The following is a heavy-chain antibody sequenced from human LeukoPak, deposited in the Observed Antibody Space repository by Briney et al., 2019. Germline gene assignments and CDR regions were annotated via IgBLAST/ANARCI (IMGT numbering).Heavy chain of an antibody. J-gene: IGHJ5*02. V-gene: IGHV5-10-1*01. CDR2: IDPSDSYT. CDR1: GSIFTSYW. CDR3: ARHITMVRGVITLRWFDP. Sequence: GASLLISCQGSGSIFTSYWISWVRQLPGKGLEWMGRIDPSDSYTNYSPSFQGHVTISADKSISTAYLQWSSLKASDTAMYYCARHITMVRGVITLRWFDPWGQGTLVTVSS. D-gene: IGHD3-10*01.